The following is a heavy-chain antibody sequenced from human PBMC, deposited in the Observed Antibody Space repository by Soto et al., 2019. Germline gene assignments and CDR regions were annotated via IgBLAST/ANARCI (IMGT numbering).Heavy chain of an antibody. V-gene: IGHV3-74*01. D-gene: IGHD3-22*01. J-gene: IGHJ4*02. Sequence: GGSLRLSCAASGFTFSRYAMHWVRQAPGKGLVWVSRIICDWSTTSYADSVKCRFNIYRDNVKNILYLLMNSLRPEDTVVYYCARVSYESSSYYYRSSEAQFFYYWGQGTLFTVS. CDR2: IICDWSTT. CDR3: ARVSYESSSYYYRSSEAQFFYY. CDR1: GFTFSRYA.